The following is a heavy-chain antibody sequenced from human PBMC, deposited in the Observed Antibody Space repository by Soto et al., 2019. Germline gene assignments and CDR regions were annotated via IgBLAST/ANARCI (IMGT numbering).Heavy chain of an antibody. Sequence: QVQLVQSGAEVKKPGASVKVSCKASGYTFTSYYMHWVRQAPGQGLEWMGIINPSGGSTSYAQKFQGRVTMTGDTPTSTVYMELSSLRSEDTAVYYCARTSDPLNCFDPWGQGTLVTVSS. CDR2: INPSGGST. J-gene: IGHJ5*02. V-gene: IGHV1-46*01. CDR3: ARTSDPLNCFDP. CDR1: GYTFTSYY.